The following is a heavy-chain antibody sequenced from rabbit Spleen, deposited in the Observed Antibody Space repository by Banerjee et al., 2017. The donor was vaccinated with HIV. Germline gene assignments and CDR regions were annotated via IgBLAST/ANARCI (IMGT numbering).Heavy chain of an antibody. Sequence: ELVESGGGLVQPGGSLKLSCKASRFDFSTYSMSWVRQAPGKGLEWIACINIVTGKSVYARWAKGRFTMSRTSSTTVTLQMTSLTAADTATYFCARDLVAVIGWNFKLWGPGTLVTVS. CDR2: INIVTGKS. J-gene: IGHJ4*01. D-gene: IGHD1-1*01. V-gene: IGHV1S45*01. CDR1: RFDFSTYS. CDR3: ARDLVAVIGWNFKL.